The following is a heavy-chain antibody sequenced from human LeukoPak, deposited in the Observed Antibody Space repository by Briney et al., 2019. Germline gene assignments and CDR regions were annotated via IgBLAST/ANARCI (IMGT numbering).Heavy chain of an antibody. J-gene: IGHJ4*02. V-gene: IGHV4-34*01. CDR3: ARGLPNYDFWSGYYSPYFDY. CDR2: INHSGST. CDR1: GGSISDYY. D-gene: IGHD3-3*01. Sequence: PSETLSLTCTISGGSISDYYWSWIRQPPGKGLEWIGEINHSGSTNYNPSLKSRVTISVDTSKNQFSLKLSSVTAADTAVYYCARGLPNYDFWSGYYSPYFDYWGQGTLVTVSS.